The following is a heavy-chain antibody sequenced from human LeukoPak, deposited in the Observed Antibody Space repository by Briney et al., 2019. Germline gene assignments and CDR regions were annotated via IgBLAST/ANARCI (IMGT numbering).Heavy chain of an antibody. V-gene: IGHV3-11*04. Sequence: GGSLRLSCEASGFTFSDPYMSWIRQAPGKGLECLSYISGSGTDINYADSVRGRFTISRDNAKNLLYLQMNDLRLEDAAVYYCARTARHLDYWGQGTLVTVSS. CDR1: GFTFSDPY. D-gene: IGHD5-18*01. J-gene: IGHJ4*02. CDR2: ISGSGTDI. CDR3: ARTARHLDY.